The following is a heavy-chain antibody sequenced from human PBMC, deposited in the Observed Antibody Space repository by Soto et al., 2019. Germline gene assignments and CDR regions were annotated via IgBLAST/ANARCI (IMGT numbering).Heavy chain of an antibody. CDR1: GYTFTSYA. D-gene: IGHD1-7*01. Sequence: ASVKVSCKASGYTFTSYAMHWVRQAPGQRLEWMGWINAGNGNTKYSQKFQGRVTITRDTSASTAYMELSSLRSEDTAVYYGASDTGSEFTLFIVELRGFDPWGQGTLVTVSS. CDR2: INAGNGNT. J-gene: IGHJ5*02. CDR3: ASDTGSEFTLFIVELRGFDP. V-gene: IGHV1-3*01.